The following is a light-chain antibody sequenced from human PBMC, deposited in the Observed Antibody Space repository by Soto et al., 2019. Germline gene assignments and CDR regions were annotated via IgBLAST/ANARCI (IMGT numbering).Light chain of an antibody. V-gene: IGLV2-8*01. CDR3: SSYAGIHVV. J-gene: IGLJ2*01. Sequence: ALTQPPSASGSPGQSVTISCTGTSSDVGGYNYVSWYQQHPGKAPKLMIYEVSKRPSGVPDRFSGSKSGNTASLTVSGLQAEDEADYYCSSYAGIHVVFGGGTKLTVL. CDR1: SSDVGGYNY. CDR2: EVS.